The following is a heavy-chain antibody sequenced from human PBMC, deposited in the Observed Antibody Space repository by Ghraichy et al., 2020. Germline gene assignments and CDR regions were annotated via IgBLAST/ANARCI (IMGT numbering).Heavy chain of an antibody. V-gene: IGHV3-23*01. CDR3: AKTVSGVGYYFDY. J-gene: IGHJ4*02. D-gene: IGHD4-17*01. CDR2: ISGSGGNT. Sequence: GSLRLSCAASGFTFNNYAVTWVRHAPGKGLEWVSAISGSGGNTYYEDSVKGRFTISRDNSKNTLSLQMSSLRAEDTAVYYCAKTVSGVGYYFDYWGQGTLVTVSS. CDR1: GFTFNNYA.